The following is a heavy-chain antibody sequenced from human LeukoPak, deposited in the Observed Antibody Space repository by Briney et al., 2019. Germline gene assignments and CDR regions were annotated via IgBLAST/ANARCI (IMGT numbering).Heavy chain of an antibody. Sequence: GGSLRLSCAASGFTLTDYYMSWIRQAPGKGLEWVSYISSSGDTIYYADSVKGRFTISRDNAKNSLYLQMNSLRAEDTAVYYCARDSSSGWYGEGYYYYYMDVWGKGTTVTVSS. V-gene: IGHV3-11*04. CDR3: ARDSSSGWYGEGYYYYYMDV. CDR2: ISSSGDTI. D-gene: IGHD6-19*01. J-gene: IGHJ6*03. CDR1: GFTLTDYY.